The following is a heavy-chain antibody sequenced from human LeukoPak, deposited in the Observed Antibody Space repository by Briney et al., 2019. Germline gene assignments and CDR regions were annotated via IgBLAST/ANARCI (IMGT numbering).Heavy chain of an antibody. Sequence: GGSLRLSCAASGFTFSSYWMHWVRQAPGKGLVWVSRINSDGSSTSYADSVKGRFTISRDNAKNTLYLQMNSLRAEDTALYYSARDGCDSSGFYKTDYWGQGTLVTVSS. D-gene: IGHD3-22*01. V-gene: IGHV3-74*01. CDR3: ARDGCDSSGFYKTDY. CDR2: INSDGSST. CDR1: GFTFSSYW. J-gene: IGHJ4*02.